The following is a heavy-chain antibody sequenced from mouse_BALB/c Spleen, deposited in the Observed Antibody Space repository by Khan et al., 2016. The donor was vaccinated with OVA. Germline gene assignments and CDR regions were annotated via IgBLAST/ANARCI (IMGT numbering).Heavy chain of an antibody. J-gene: IGHJ3*01. CDR2: ISSGGDNT. CDR3: ARSNYGTFAY. Sequence: EVELVESGGGLVKPGGSLKLSWAASGFTFSSFSMSWVCQTPEKRLEWVATISSGGDNTFYSDSVKGRFTISRDNAKNNLSLQMSSLRSEDTALYYCARSNYGTFAYWGQGTLVTVSA. CDR1: GFTFSSFS. V-gene: IGHV5-9*03. D-gene: IGHD2-1*01.